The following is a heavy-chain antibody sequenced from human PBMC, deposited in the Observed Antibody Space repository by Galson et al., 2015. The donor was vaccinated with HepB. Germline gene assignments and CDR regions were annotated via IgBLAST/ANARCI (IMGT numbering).Heavy chain of an antibody. CDR3: ASPTVTTSLRDY. CDR1: GFTFSSYW. Sequence: SLRLSCAASGFTFSSYWMSWVRQAPGKGLEWVANIKQDGSEKYYVDSVKGRFTISRDNAKNSPYLQMNSLRAEDTAVYYCASPTVTTSLRDYWGQGTLVTVSS. D-gene: IGHD4-17*01. CDR2: IKQDGSEK. J-gene: IGHJ4*02. V-gene: IGHV3-7*01.